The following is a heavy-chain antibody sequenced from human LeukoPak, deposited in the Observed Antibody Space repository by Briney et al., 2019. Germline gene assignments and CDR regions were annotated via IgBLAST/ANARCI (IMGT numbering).Heavy chain of an antibody. J-gene: IGHJ3*02. D-gene: IGHD3-10*01. CDR1: GGSFSGYH. Sequence: SETLSLTCAVYGGSFSGYHWGWIRQPPGKGLEWIGEINHSGSTNYNPSLKSRVTISVDTSKNQFSLKLSSVTAADTAVYYCARGTHYYGSGSYSDAFDIWGQGTMVTVSS. CDR2: INHSGST. CDR3: ARGTHYYGSGSYSDAFDI. V-gene: IGHV4-34*01.